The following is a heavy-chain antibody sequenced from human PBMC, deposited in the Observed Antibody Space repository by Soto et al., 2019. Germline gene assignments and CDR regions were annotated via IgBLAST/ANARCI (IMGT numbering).Heavy chain of an antibody. J-gene: IGHJ4*02. Sequence: SETLSLTCTVSGGSIGSTTYYWGWIRQPPGKGLEWIGSSYYSGSTYYNPSLKSRVTISVDTSKNQFSLKLTSVTAADTAVYYCARQVYCSTTACYEFDYWGQGTQVTVSS. CDR1: GGSIGSTTYY. V-gene: IGHV4-39*01. CDR3: ARQVYCSTTACYEFDY. D-gene: IGHD2-2*01. CDR2: SYYSGST.